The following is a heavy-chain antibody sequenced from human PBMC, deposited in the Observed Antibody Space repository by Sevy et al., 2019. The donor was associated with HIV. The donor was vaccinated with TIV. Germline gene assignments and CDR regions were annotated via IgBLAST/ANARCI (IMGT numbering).Heavy chain of an antibody. V-gene: IGHV1-69*13. CDR2: IIPILGTA. J-gene: IGHJ4*02. D-gene: IGHD3-9*01. CDR1: GGTFSSYA. CDR3: ARRHDILTGYQYYFDY. Sequence: ASVKVSCKASGGTFSSYAISWVRQAPGQGLEWMGGIIPILGTANYAQKFQGRVTITADESTSTAYMELSSLRSEDTAVYYCARRHDILTGYQYYFDYWGQGTLVTVSS.